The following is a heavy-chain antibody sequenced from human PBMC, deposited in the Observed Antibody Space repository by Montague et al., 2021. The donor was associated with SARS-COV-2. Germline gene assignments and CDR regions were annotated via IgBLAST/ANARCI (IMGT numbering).Heavy chain of an antibody. CDR2: IYYSGST. V-gene: IGHV4-61*05. Sequence: SETLSLTCTVSGGSISSSSYYWGWIRQPPGKGPEWIGYIYYSGSTNYNPSLKSRVTISLDTSKNQFSLKLTSVTAADTAVYYCARVSLAAAATRSDYWGQGTLVTVSS. J-gene: IGHJ4*02. D-gene: IGHD6-13*01. CDR1: GGSISSSSYY. CDR3: ARVSLAAAATRSDY.